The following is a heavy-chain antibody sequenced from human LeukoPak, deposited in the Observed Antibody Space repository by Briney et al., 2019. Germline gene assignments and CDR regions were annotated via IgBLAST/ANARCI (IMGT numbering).Heavy chain of an antibody. CDR3: AREAVYSSSRRGYFDY. CDR1: GGSFNGYY. D-gene: IGHD6-13*01. CDR2: INHSGST. Sequence: PSETLSLTCAVNGGSFNGYYWTWIRQPPGKGLEWIGEINHSGSTTYNSSLKSRVTISVDKSKNQFSLKLSSVTAADTAVYYCAREAVYSSSRRGYFDYWGQGTLVTVSS. J-gene: IGHJ4*02. V-gene: IGHV4-34*01.